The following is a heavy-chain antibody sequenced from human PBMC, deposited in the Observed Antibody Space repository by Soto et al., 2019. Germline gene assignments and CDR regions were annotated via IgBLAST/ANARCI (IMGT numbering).Heavy chain of an antibody. Sequence: EVQLVESGGGLVKPGGSLRLSCAASGFTFSSYSMNWVRQAPGKGLEWVSSISSSSSYIYYADSVKGRFTISRDNAKNSLYLQMNSLRGEDTAVYYCARDPSPHCSSTSCYQWGGLYYFDYWGQGTLVTVSS. CDR1: GFTFSSYS. J-gene: IGHJ4*02. CDR2: ISSSSSYI. V-gene: IGHV3-21*01. CDR3: ARDPSPHCSSTSCYQWGGLYYFDY. D-gene: IGHD2-2*01.